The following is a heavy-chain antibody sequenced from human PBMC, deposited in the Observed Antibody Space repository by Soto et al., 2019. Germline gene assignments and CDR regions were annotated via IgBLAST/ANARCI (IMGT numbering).Heavy chain of an antibody. CDR1: GGSISSSSYY. Sequence: SETLSLTCTVSGGSISSSSYYWGWIRQPPGKGLEWIGYIYYSGSTYYNPSLKSRVTISVDRSKNQFSLKLSSVTAADTAVYYCAAGGGLPRYYWGQGTLVTVSS. CDR2: IYYSGST. J-gene: IGHJ4*02. V-gene: IGHV4-39*07. CDR3: AAGGGLPRYY. D-gene: IGHD5-12*01.